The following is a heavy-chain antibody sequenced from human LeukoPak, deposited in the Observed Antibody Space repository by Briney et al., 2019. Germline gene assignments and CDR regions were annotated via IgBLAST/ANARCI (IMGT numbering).Heavy chain of an antibody. CDR1: GYTFTSYY. CDR2: IDPSDGSR. CDR3: ATVSPHCGGDCLVFHH. D-gene: IGHD2-21*02. V-gene: IGHV1-46*01. Sequence: ASVKVSCKASGYTFTSYYIHWVRQAPGQGLEWMGRIDPSDGSRSYAQRFQGRVTMTRDTSTSTVYMELSSLRSEDTAVYYCATVSPHCGGDCLVFHHWGQGTLVTVSS. J-gene: IGHJ1*01.